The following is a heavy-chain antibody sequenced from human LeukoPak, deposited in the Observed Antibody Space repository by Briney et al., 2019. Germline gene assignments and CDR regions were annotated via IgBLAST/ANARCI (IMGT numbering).Heavy chain of an antibody. D-gene: IGHD4-17*01. Sequence: ASVKVSCKASGYTFTNHGITWVRQAPGQGLEWMGWISPYNGNTNYAQKLQGRVTMTTDTSTSTVYMELRSLRSDDTALYYCATEGGWQPTDYGDHVYWGQGTLVTVSS. V-gene: IGHV1-18*01. J-gene: IGHJ4*02. CDR2: ISPYNGNT. CDR3: ATEGGWQPTDYGDHVY. CDR1: GYTFTNHG.